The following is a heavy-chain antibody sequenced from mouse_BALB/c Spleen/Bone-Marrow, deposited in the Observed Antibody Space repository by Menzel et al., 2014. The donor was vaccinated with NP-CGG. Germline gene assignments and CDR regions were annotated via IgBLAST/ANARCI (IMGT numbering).Heavy chain of an antibody. Sequence: QVQLQQSGAELVRPGASVKVSCKASGYTFTSYWINWVKQRPGQGLEWIGNIYPSDSYTNYNQNFKDKATLTVDKSSSTAYMKHSSPTSEDSAVYYGTRQYGNYYAMDYWGQGTSVTVSS. J-gene: IGHJ4*01. CDR1: GYTFTSYW. V-gene: IGHV1-69*02. CDR2: IYPSDSYT. CDR3: TRQYGNYYAMDY. D-gene: IGHD2-10*02.